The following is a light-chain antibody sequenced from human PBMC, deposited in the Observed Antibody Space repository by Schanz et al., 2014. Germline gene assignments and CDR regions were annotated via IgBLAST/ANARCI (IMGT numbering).Light chain of an antibody. Sequence: QSALTQPASVSGSPGQSITISCTGTSSDVGGYDYVSWYQQHPGKAPKLMIYDVSNRPSGVSNRFSGSKSGNRASLTISGLQAEDEAAYYCISYTTTRTQVFGGGTKVTVL. CDR3: ISYTTTRTQV. J-gene: IGLJ3*02. CDR1: SSDVGGYDY. V-gene: IGLV2-14*01. CDR2: DVS.